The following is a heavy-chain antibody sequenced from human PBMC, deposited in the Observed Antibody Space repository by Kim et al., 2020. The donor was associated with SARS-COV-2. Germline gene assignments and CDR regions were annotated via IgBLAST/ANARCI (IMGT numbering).Heavy chain of an antibody. J-gene: IGHJ3*02. CDR3: ARVPRTNDAFDI. V-gene: IGHV4-4*02. Sequence: NYNPSLKSRVTISVDKSKNQFSLKLSSVTAADTAVYYCARVPRTNDAFDIWGQGTMVTVSS. D-gene: IGHD3-3*01.